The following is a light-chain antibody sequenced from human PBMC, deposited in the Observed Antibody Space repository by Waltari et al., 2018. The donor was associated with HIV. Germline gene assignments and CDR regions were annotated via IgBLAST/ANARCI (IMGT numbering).Light chain of an antibody. V-gene: IGLV3-1*01. J-gene: IGLJ2*01. Sequence: SSELTQPPSVSVSPGQTASITCSGDKLGDKYACWYQQKPGPSPVLVLYQDTKRPSGIPEGIAGSYSGNTATLTIVGTQAMDDADYYCQAWDSSTGVFGGGTKMTVL. CDR2: QDT. CDR3: QAWDSSTGV. CDR1: KLGDKY.